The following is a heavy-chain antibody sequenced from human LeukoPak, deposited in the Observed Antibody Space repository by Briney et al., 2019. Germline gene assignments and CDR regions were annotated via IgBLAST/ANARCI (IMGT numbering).Heavy chain of an antibody. J-gene: IGHJ4*02. Sequence: GGSLRLSCAASGFTFSSFGMSWVRQAPGKGLEWVSAISGSGGNTYYADSVKGRFIISRDFSKNTVFLRMNSVRAEDTAHYYCARAPIGLTSIHFDYWGQGILVTVSS. CDR2: ISGSGGNT. CDR3: ARAPIGLTSIHFDY. V-gene: IGHV3-23*01. D-gene: IGHD3/OR15-3a*01. CDR1: GFTFSSFG.